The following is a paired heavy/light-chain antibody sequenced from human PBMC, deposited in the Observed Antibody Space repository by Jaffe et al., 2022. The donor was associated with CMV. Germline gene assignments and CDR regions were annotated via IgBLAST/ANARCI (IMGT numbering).Heavy chain of an antibody. CDR2: VYYSGTT. V-gene: IGHV4-39*01. CDR1: GASVNSDSHY. Sequence: QVQLQESGPGLVKPSETLSLTCTVSGASVNSDSHYWAWIRQPPGKGLEWIASVYYSGTTYYNPSFQSRVTISVDTSKNQFSLKLTFLTAADTAEYFCARLGENYYSGSYYNSPFQYWGQGILVTVSS. J-gene: IGHJ4*02. D-gene: IGHD3-10*01. CDR3: ARLGENYYSGSYYNSPFQY.
Light chain of an antibody. CDR3: QQYGNSPRT. J-gene: IGKJ1*01. Sequence: EIVLTQSPGTLSLSPGERVTLSCRTSQSVGSSYLAWYQQKPGQAPRLLIYGASSRATGIPDRFSGSGSGTDFTLTISRLEPEDFAVYYCQQYGNSPRTFGQGTKVEIK. CDR2: GAS. V-gene: IGKV3-20*01. CDR1: QSVGSSY.